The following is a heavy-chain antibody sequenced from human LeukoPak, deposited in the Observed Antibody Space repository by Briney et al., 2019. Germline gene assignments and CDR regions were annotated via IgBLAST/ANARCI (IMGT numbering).Heavy chain of an antibody. CDR2: IYSGGST. Sequence: GGSLRLSCAASGFTFSSYAMHWVRQAPGKGLEWVSIIYSGGSTYYADSVKGRFTISRDNSKNTLYLQMNSLRAEDTAVYYCARDPAHYDSSGYPDYWGQGTLVTVSS. V-gene: IGHV3-53*01. CDR1: GFTFSSYA. CDR3: ARDPAHYDSSGYPDY. J-gene: IGHJ4*02. D-gene: IGHD3-22*01.